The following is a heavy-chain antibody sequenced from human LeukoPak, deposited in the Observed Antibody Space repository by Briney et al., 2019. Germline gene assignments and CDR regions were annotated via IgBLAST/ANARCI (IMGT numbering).Heavy chain of an antibody. CDR3: VKGRSIAAPNNDFFDS. D-gene: IGHD6-6*01. J-gene: IGHJ4*02. CDR2: ISSNGATT. CDR1: GFTFNRFY. V-gene: IGHV3-64D*06. Sequence: GGSLRLSCSASGFTFNRFYLHWVRQAPGKGRKFVSHISSNGATTYYADSVKGRFTISRDNSKNTLYLQMSSLRADDTAVYYCVKGRSIAAPNNDFFDSWGQGALVTVSS.